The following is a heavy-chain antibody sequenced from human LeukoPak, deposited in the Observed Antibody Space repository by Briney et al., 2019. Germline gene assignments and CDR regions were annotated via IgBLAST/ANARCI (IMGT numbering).Heavy chain of an antibody. Sequence: SETLSLTCTVSGGSMSSSSHYWGWIRQPPGTGLEWIGSIHYSENTYYNPSLKSRVTISVDTSKNQSSLKLSSLTAADTAVYYCVRTAGYFDYWGQGTLVTVSS. CDR2: IHYSENT. V-gene: IGHV4-39*01. CDR3: VRTAGYFDY. J-gene: IGHJ4*02. D-gene: IGHD6-25*01. CDR1: GGSMSSSSHY.